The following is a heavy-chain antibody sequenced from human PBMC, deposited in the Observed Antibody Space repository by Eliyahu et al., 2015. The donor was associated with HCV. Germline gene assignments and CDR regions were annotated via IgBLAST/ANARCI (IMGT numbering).Heavy chain of an antibody. CDR3: ASGGGGIAVTGTGGWFDP. CDR2: IHYSGSI. Sequence: QVQLQESGPGLVKPSETLSLTCTVXGXXIPXXXWSWIRPPPGKGLEWIGYIHYSGSINYNPSLKSRVTISVDTSKNQFSLNLTSVTAADTAMYYCASGGGGIAVTGTGGWFDPWGQGTLVTVSS. D-gene: IGHD6-19*01. J-gene: IGHJ5*02. CDR1: GXXIPXXX. V-gene: IGHV4-59*01.